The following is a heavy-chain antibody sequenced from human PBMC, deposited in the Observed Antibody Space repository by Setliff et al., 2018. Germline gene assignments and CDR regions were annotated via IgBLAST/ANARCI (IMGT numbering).Heavy chain of an antibody. D-gene: IGHD3-22*01. V-gene: IGHV1-69*05. CDR2: TIPMFGTT. Sequence: SVKVSCKASGATFSSYGISWVRQAPGQGLEWMGGTIPMFGTTEYAQKFQGRLTIITDESTNTAFMQLSSLRSDDTALYYCVRGQGPRTVVAIPFDHWGQGTLVTVSS. CDR1: GATFSSYG. J-gene: IGHJ4*02. CDR3: VRGQGPRTVVAIPFDH.